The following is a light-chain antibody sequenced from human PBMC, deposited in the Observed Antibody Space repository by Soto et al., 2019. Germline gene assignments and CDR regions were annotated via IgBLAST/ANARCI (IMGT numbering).Light chain of an antibody. CDR2: KAS. J-gene: IGKJ1*01. Sequence: DIQMTQSLSTLSASVGDRVTITCRASQKISSWLAWYQQKPGKAPKLLISKASILESGVPSRFGGSGSGTEFTLTISSLQPDDFATYFCQQYNSYSWTFGKGTKGDIK. CDR3: QQYNSYSWT. CDR1: QKISSW. V-gene: IGKV1-5*03.